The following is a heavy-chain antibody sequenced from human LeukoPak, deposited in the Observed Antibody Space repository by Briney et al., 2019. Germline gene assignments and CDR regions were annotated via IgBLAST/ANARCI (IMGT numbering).Heavy chain of an antibody. Sequence: SETLSLTXTVSGGSISSYYWSWIRQPAGKGLEWIGRIYTSGSTNYNPSLKRRVTMSVDTSKNQFSLKLSSVTAADTAVYYCARESDSRPYYYYYMDVWGKGTTVTVSS. V-gene: IGHV4-4*07. J-gene: IGHJ6*03. CDR1: GGSISSYY. D-gene: IGHD3-22*01. CDR3: ARESDSRPYYYYYMDV. CDR2: IYTSGST.